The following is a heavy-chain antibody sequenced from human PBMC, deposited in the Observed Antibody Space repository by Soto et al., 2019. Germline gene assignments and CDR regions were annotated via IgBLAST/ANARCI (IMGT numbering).Heavy chain of an antibody. V-gene: IGHV3-9*01. CDR2: IDGNGETT. Sequence: EVQLVESGGGLVQPGRSLRLSCAGSGFSVDDYAMPWVRQAPGKGLAWVSSIDGNGETTDYADSVKARFKISRDKAKKSLYLHMNSLRPEDTALYYCAKCRSSWVESCLDVWGRGTTVTVSS. CDR1: GFSVDDYA. CDR3: AKCRSSWVESCLDV. J-gene: IGHJ6*02.